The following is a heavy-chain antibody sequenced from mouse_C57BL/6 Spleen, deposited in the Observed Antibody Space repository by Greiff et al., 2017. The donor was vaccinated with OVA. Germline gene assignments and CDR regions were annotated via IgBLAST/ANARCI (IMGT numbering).Heavy chain of an antibody. Sequence: EVKLMESGPVLVKPGASVKMSCKASGYTFTDYYMNWVKQSHGKSLEWIGVINPYNGGTSYNQKFKGKATLTVDKSSSTAYMELNSLTSEDSAVYYCARERLLGYFDYWGQGTTLTVSS. J-gene: IGHJ2*01. CDR2: INPYNGGT. D-gene: IGHD2-13*01. CDR1: GYTFTDYY. CDR3: ARERLLGYFDY. V-gene: IGHV1-19*01.